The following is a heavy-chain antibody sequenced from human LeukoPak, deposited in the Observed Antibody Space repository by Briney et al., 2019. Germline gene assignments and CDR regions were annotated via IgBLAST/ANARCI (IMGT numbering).Heavy chain of an antibody. CDR1: GFSLTTGGLC. Sequence: RESGPALVNPTQTLTLTCTFSGFSLTTGGLCVTWVRQPPGQALEWLARIDSDDDKYYSTSLEARLTISKATSKNQVVLTMTSMDPVDTATYYCARMWGYNWNYIDYWGQGSLVTVSS. V-gene: IGHV2-70*11. J-gene: IGHJ4*02. CDR2: IDSDDDK. CDR3: ARMWGYNWNYIDY. D-gene: IGHD1-20*01.